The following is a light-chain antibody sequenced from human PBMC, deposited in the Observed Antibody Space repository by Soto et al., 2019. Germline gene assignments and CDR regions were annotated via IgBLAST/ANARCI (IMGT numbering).Light chain of an antibody. CDR1: TGAVTSGHY. V-gene: IGLV7-46*01. CDR3: LLFYSGAWV. CDR2: DIS. Sequence: QAVVTQEPSMTVSPGGAVTLTCGSSTGAVTSGHYPYWFQQKPSQVPRTLISDISKKHSWTPARFSGSLLGGKAALTLSGAQPEDEAEYYCLLFYSGAWVFGGGTKLTVL. J-gene: IGLJ3*02.